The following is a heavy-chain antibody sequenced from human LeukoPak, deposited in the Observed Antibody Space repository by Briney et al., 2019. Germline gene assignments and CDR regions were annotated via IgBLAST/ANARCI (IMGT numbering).Heavy chain of an antibody. CDR1: GYTFTSYY. Sequence: ASVKVSCKASGYTFTSYYMHWVRQAPGQGLEWMGIINPSGGSTSYAQKFQGRVTMTRDTSTSTVYMELSSLRSEGTAVYYCARGTRFLEWLSSIDYWGQGTLVTVSS. D-gene: IGHD3-3*01. CDR3: ARGTRFLEWLSSIDY. V-gene: IGHV1-46*01. J-gene: IGHJ4*02. CDR2: INPSGGST.